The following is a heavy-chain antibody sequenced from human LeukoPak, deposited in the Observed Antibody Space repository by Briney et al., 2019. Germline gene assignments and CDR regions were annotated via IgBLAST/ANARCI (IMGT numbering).Heavy chain of an antibody. CDR3: ARRGYCSSTSCYPFDP. CDR2: IYPGDSDT. CDR1: GYSFTSYW. J-gene: IGHJ5*02. D-gene: IGHD2-2*01. Sequence: GESLKISCKGSGYSFTSYWIGWVRQMPGKGLEWMGIIYPGDSDTRYSPSFQGQVTISADKSISTAYPQWSSLKASDTAMYYCARRGYCSSTSCYPFDPWGQGTLVTVSS. V-gene: IGHV5-51*01.